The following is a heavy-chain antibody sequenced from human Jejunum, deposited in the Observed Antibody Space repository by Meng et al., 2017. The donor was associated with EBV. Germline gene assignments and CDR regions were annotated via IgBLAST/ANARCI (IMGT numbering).Heavy chain of an antibody. D-gene: IGHD2-21*02. CDR2: IYYSGST. Sequence: QRQVSGPGRVKPSGTLSLTCAVPGDSTDSGNWWSWVRQSPERGLEWIGEIYYSGSTNYNPSLKSRVTILVDRSENHFSLHLSSVTAADTAVYYCVRGGDYCLVYWGQGTLVTVFS. CDR3: VRGGDYCLVY. J-gene: IGHJ4*02. V-gene: IGHV4-4*02. CDR1: GDSTDSGNW.